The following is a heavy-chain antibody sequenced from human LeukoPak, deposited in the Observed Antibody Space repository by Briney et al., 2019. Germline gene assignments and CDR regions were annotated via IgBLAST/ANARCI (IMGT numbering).Heavy chain of an antibody. J-gene: IGHJ4*02. CDR2: ISAYNGNT. D-gene: IGHD6-13*01. CDR1: GYTFTSYG. V-gene: IGHV1-18*01. Sequence: GASVKVSCKASGYTFTSYGISWVRQAPGQGLEWMGWISAYNGNTNYAQKLQGRVTMTTDTSTSTAYMELRSLRSDDTAVYYCARAAAGSWYLGGTLTSFDYWGQGTLVTVSS. CDR3: ARAAAGSWYLGGTLTSFDY.